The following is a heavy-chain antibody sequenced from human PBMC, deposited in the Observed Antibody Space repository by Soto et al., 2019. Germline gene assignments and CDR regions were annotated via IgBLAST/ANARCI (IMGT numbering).Heavy chain of an antibody. CDR1: GGSISSSSYY. V-gene: IGHV4-39*01. Sequence: SETLSVTCTVSGGSISSSSYYWGWIRQPPGKGLEWIGSIYYSGSTYYNPSLKSRVTISVDTSKNQFSLKLSSVTAADTAVYYCARHTEAGTLYYFDYWGQGTLVTVSS. CDR3: ARHTEAGTLYYFDY. J-gene: IGHJ4*02. CDR2: IYYSGST. D-gene: IGHD6-19*01.